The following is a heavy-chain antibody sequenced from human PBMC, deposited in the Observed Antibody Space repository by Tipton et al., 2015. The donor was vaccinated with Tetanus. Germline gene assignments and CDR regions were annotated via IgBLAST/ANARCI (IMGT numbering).Heavy chain of an antibody. D-gene: IGHD5-12*01. CDR3: MGHGGYSS. Sequence: AVSGFTVSNSHTSWVRQAPGKGLECVSMIYGDGATSYADSVKGRFSISRDNSKNIVFLQMNALRVEDTAVYYCMGHGGYSSWGQGTLVTVSS. V-gene: IGHV3-53*01. J-gene: IGHJ5*02. CDR2: IYGDGAT. CDR1: GFTVSNSH.